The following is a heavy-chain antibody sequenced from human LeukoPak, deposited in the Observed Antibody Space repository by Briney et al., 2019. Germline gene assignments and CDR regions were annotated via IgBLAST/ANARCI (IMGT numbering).Heavy chain of an antibody. V-gene: IGHV1-46*01. D-gene: IGHD6-13*01. CDR1: RYIFTENY. Sequence: ASVKVSCKASRYIFTENYLHWVRQAPGQGLEWMGIINPSGGSTSYAQKFQGRVTMTRDMSTSTVYMELTSLRSEDTAVYYCARSSLRSSQFDYWGQGTLVTVFS. CDR2: INPSGGST. CDR3: ARSSLRSSQFDY. J-gene: IGHJ4*02.